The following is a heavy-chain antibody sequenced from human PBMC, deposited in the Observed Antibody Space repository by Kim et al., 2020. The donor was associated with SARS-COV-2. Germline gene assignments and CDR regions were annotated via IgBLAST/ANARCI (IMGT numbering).Heavy chain of an antibody. CDR2: ISYDGSNK. V-gene: IGHV3-30*04. CDR1: GFTFSSYA. CDR3: AREVWVAVALDY. D-gene: IGHD6-19*01. J-gene: IGHJ4*02. Sequence: GGSLRLSCAASGFTFSSYAMHWVRQAPGKGLEWVAVISYDGSNKYYADSVKGRFTISRDNSKNTLYLQMNSLRAEDTAVYYCAREVWVAVALDYWGQGTLVTVSS.